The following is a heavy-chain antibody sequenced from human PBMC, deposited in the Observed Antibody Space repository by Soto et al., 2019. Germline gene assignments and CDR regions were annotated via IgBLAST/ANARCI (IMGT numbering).Heavy chain of an antibody. Sequence: SCATLLNPPHTLTLTCTFSVFSLIPDGFGLGLIRQPPVKALEWLALIYWDDDKRYSPSLKSRLTITKDTSKNQVVLTMTNMDPVDTATYYCAHTDLTLLVEMATTYMEVWGQGTTVTVSS. J-gene: IGHJ6*02. CDR3: AHTDLTLLVEMATTYMEV. CDR1: VFSLIPDGFG. D-gene: IGHD1-1*01. CDR2: IYWDDDK. V-gene: IGHV2-5*02.